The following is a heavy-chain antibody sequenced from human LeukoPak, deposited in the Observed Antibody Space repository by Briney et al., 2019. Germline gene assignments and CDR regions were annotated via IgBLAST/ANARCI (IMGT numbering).Heavy chain of an antibody. CDR3: AREGYGGNSFIGNFDY. V-gene: IGHV4-4*07. J-gene: IGHJ4*02. CDR2: IYTSGST. D-gene: IGHD4-23*01. CDR1: GGSLSSYY. Sequence: SETLSLTCTVSGGSLSSYYWSWIRQPAGKGLEWIGRIYTSGSTNYNPSLKSRVTISVDKSKNQFSLKLSSVTAADTAVYYCAREGYGGNSFIGNFDYWGQGTLVTVSS.